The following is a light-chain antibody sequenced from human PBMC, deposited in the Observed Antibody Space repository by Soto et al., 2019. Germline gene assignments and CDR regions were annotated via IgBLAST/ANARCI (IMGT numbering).Light chain of an antibody. Sequence: DIQLTQSPSFLSASVGDRVTISCRASQTMTTYVAWYQQKPGKAPKLLIYGASILQSGVPSRFSGSGSGAQFTLTISSLQPEDFATYYCQQLHSYPITFGQGTRLEIK. J-gene: IGKJ5*01. CDR2: GAS. CDR3: QQLHSYPIT. CDR1: QTMTTY. V-gene: IGKV1-9*01.